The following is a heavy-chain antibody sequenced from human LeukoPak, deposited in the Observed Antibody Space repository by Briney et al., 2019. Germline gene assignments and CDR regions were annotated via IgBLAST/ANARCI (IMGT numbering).Heavy chain of an antibody. J-gene: IGHJ4*02. V-gene: IGHV5-51*01. CDR3: ARLGYDSSGYRTYYFDY. Sequence: GESLKISCKGSGYMFTSYWIGWVRQMPGKGLEWMGIIYPGDSDTRYSPSFQGQVTISADKSISTAYLQWSSLKASDTAMYYCARLGYDSSGYRTYYFDYWGQGTLVTVSS. CDR2: IYPGDSDT. CDR1: GYMFTSYW. D-gene: IGHD3-22*01.